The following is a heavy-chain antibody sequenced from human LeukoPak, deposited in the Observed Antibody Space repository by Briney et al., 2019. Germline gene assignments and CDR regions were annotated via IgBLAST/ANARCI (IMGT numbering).Heavy chain of an antibody. J-gene: IGHJ6*03. CDR1: GGSISSSSYY. CDR3: ARGLGDYYYYMDV. V-gene: IGHV4-39*01. CDR2: IYYSGST. D-gene: IGHD3-16*01. Sequence: PSETLSLTCTVSGGSISSSSYYWGWIRQPPGKGLEWIGSIYYSGSTYYNPSLKSRVTISVDTSKNQFSLKLSSVTAADTAVYYCARGLGDYYYYMDVWGKGTTVTVSS.